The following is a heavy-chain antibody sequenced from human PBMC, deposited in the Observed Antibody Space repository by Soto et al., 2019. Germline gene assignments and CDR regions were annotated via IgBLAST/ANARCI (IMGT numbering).Heavy chain of an antibody. CDR2: IWYDGSNK. CDR1: GFTFSSYG. D-gene: IGHD3-10*01. J-gene: IGHJ4*02. V-gene: IGHV3-33*01. Sequence: GGSLRLSCAASGFTFSSYGMHWVRQAPGKGLEWVAVIWYDGSNKYYADSVKGRFTISRGNSKNTLYLQMNSLRAEDTAVYYCARDKVYGSGSYYSQYYFDYWGQGTLVTVSS. CDR3: ARDKVYGSGSYYSQYYFDY.